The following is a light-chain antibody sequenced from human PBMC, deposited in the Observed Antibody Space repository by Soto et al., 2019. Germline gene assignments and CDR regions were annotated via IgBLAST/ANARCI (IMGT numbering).Light chain of an antibody. V-gene: IGLV2-14*03. CDR1: SSDVGAYNY. Sequence: QSALTQPASVSGSPGQSITISCTGTSSDVGAYNYVSWYQQYPGKAPNLMIYEVSNRPSGVSTRFSGSRSGNTASLTISGLQAEDEADYYCFSYRSGSSLLFGGGTKLTVL. CDR3: FSYRSGSSLL. J-gene: IGLJ2*01. CDR2: EVS.